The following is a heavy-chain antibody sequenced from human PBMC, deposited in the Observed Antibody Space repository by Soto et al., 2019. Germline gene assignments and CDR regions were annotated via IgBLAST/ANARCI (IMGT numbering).Heavy chain of an antibody. CDR3: ARGNYGDYGKYFQH. J-gene: IGHJ1*01. CDR1: GFTFSSYG. D-gene: IGHD4-17*01. CDR2: IWYDGSNK. Sequence: QVQLVESGGGVVQPGRSLRLSCAASGFTFSSYGMHWVRQAPGKGLEWVAVIWYDGSNKYYADSVKGRFTISRDNSKNTLYLQMTSLRAEDTAVYYCARGNYGDYGKYFQHWGQGTLVTVSS. V-gene: IGHV3-33*01.